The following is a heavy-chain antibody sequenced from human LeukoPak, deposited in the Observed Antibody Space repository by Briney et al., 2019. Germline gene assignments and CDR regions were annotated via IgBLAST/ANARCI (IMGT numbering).Heavy chain of an antibody. D-gene: IGHD2-2*02. CDR1: GYTFTGYY. V-gene: IGHV1-2*06. Sequence: GASVKVSCKASGYTFTGYYMHWVRQAPGQGLEWMGRINPNSGGTNYAQKFQGRVTMTRDTSISTAYMELRGLRSEDTAVYYCVRDGEGAAISVNYWFDPWGQGTLVTVSS. CDR2: INPNSGGT. J-gene: IGHJ5*02. CDR3: VRDGEGAAISVNYWFDP.